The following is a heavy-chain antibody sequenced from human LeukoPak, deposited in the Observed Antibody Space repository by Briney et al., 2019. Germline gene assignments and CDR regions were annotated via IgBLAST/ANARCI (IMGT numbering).Heavy chain of an antibody. CDR1: GFTLSSYA. D-gene: IGHD6-19*01. V-gene: IGHV3-23*01. J-gene: IGHJ4*02. CDR2: ISGSGDTT. CDR3: AKAGIGVVGYFDY. Sequence: GGSLRLSCAASGFTLSSYAMNWVRQAPGKGLEWVSVISGSGDTTYYADSVKGRLTISRDNSKNTLYLQMNSLRDEDTALYYCAKAGIGVVGYFDYWGQGTLVTVSS.